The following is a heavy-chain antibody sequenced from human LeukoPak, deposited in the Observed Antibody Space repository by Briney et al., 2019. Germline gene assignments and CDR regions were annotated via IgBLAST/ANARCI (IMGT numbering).Heavy chain of an antibody. CDR3: ARGPVRDDGLTGISYYFGLDV. D-gene: IGHD2-21*02. CDR1: GGSFTDYY. V-gene: IGHV4-34*01. J-gene: IGHJ6*02. Sequence: SETLSLTCAVYGGSFTDYYLSWIRHLPGKGLEGIGGIHHRAGAHYNPSLCGRFTLSADTSKNQLSLHLTPVPAADTATFSCARGPVRDDGLTGISYYFGLDVWGHGTTVTVFS. CDR2: IHHRAGA.